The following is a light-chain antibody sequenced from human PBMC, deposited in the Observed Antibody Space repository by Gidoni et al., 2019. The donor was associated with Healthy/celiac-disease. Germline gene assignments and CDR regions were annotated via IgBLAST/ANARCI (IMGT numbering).Light chain of an antibody. J-gene: IGLJ2*01. CDR2: EVS. V-gene: IGLV2-14*01. CDR1: SSDVGGSNY. CDR3: SSYTSSSTLVV. Sequence: QSALTQPASVSGSPGQSTTSSCTGTSSDVGGSNYVSWYQQHPGKAPKLMIYEVSNRPSGVSNRFSGSKSGNTASLTISGLQAEDEADYYCSSYTSSSTLVVFGGGTKLTVL.